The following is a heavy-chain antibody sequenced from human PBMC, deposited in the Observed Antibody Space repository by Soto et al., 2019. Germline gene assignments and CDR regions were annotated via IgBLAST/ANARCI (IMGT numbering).Heavy chain of an antibody. CDR1: GYSITCCA. Sequence: QVQLVQSGAEVKKPGASVRVSCKASGYSITCCAMHWVRQAPGQRPEWMGWINAGYSDTKYSQKFQGRLTMVRDTXTRTAYMELSGLTSEDTAVYYCARDGEGEAAAAMVYWGQGTLVTVSS. J-gene: IGHJ4*02. D-gene: IGHD2-2*01. CDR3: ARDGEGEAAAAMVY. CDR2: INAGYSDT. V-gene: IGHV1-3*01.